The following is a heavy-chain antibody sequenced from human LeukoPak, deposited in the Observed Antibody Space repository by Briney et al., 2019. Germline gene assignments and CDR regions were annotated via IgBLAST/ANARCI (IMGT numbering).Heavy chain of an antibody. Sequence: GESLTLSCAVSGFTFSSYSMNWVRQAPGKGLAWVSYISSSSSTIYYADSVKGRFTISRDNAKNSLYLQMNSLRAEDTALYYCAREGYDSSGYYFDYWGQGTLVTVSS. J-gene: IGHJ4*02. D-gene: IGHD3-22*01. CDR2: ISSSSSTI. V-gene: IGHV3-48*01. CDR3: AREGYDSSGYYFDY. CDR1: GFTFSSYS.